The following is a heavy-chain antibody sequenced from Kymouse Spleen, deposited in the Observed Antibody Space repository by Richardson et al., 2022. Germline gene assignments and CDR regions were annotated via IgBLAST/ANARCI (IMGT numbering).Heavy chain of an antibody. V-gene: IGHV4-34*01. Sequence: QVQLQQWGAGLLKPSETLSLTCAVYGGSFSGYYWSWIRQPPGKGLEWIGEINHSGSTNYNPSLKSRVTISVDTSKNQFSLKLSSVTAADTAVYYCAREHSSGWWDYYYGMDVWGQGTTVTVSS. J-gene: IGHJ6*02. CDR3: AREHSSGWWDYYYGMDV. D-gene: IGHD6-19*01. CDR2: INHSGST. CDR1: GGSFSGYY.